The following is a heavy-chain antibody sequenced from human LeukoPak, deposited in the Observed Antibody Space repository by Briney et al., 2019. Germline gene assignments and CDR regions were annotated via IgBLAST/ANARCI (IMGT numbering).Heavy chain of an antibody. J-gene: IGHJ4*02. Sequence: NPGGSLRLSCAASGFTFNTHWMNWVRQAPGKGLEWVSSISSSSSYIYYADSVKGRFTISRDNAKNSLYLQMNSLRAEDTAVYYCARGQEWELHYFDYWGQGTLVTVSS. CDR3: ARGQEWELHYFDY. D-gene: IGHD1-26*01. CDR1: GFTFNTHW. V-gene: IGHV3-21*01. CDR2: ISSSSSYI.